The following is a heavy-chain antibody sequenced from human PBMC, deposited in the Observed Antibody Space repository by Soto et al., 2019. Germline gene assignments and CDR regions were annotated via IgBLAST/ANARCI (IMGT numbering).Heavy chain of an antibody. J-gene: IGHJ4*02. CDR2: ISGSGGST. CDR1: GFTFSNYA. Sequence: GGSLRLSCTASGFTFSNYAMSWVRQAPGKGLEWVSVISGSGGSTYYADSVKGRFTISRDNSKNTLHLQMNSLRAGDTAVYYCAKARGSTTPAPGSYWGQGTLVTVSS. D-gene: IGHD2-2*01. V-gene: IGHV3-23*01. CDR3: AKARGSTTPAPGSY.